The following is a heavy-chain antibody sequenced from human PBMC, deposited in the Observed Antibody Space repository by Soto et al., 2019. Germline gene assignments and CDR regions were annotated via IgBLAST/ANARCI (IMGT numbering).Heavy chain of an antibody. CDR2: ISSSSSTI. J-gene: IGHJ4*02. Sequence: GGSLRLSCAASGFTFSSYSMNWVRQAPGKGLEWVSYISSSSSTIYYADSVKGRFTISRDNAKNSLYLQMNSLRAEDTAVYYCARGSAVRGVIISPFDYWGQGTLVTVSS. CDR1: GFTFSSYS. CDR3: ARGSAVRGVIISPFDY. V-gene: IGHV3-48*01. D-gene: IGHD3-10*01.